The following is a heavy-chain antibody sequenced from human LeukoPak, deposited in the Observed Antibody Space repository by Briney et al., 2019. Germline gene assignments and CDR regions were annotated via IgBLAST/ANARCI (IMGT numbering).Heavy chain of an antibody. CDR2: ISYDGSNK. CDR3: ASGSFDY. V-gene: IGHV3-30*03. J-gene: IGHJ4*02. CDR1: GFTFSSYG. Sequence: SGGSLRLSCAASGFTFSSYGMHWVRQAPGKGLEWVAVISYDGSNKYYADSVKGRFTISRDNSKNTLYLQMNSLRAEDAAVYYCASGSFDYWGQGTLVTVSS.